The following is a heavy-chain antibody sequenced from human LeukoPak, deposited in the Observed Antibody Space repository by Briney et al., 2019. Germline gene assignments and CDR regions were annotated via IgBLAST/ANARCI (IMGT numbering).Heavy chain of an antibody. CDR3: AISDYGDYTFDY. CDR2: IYYSGST. Sequence: SETLSLTCTVSGGSISSYHWSWIRQPPGKGLEWIGYIYYSGSTNYNPSLKSRVTISVDTSKNQFSLKLSSVTAADTAVYYCAISDYGDYTFDYWGQGTLVTVSS. V-gene: IGHV4-59*08. CDR1: GGSISSYH. J-gene: IGHJ4*02. D-gene: IGHD4-17*01.